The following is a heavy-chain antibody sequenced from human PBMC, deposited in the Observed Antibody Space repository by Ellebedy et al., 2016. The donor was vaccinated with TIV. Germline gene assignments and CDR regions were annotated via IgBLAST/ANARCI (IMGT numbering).Heavy chain of an antibody. V-gene: IGHV7-4-1*02. J-gene: IGHJ6*03. CDR2: INMNTGKP. CDR3: ARDSRYNWNDWDYYHMDV. D-gene: IGHD1-1*01. CDR1: GYSFTGYP. Sequence: ASVKVSCKASGYSFTGYPMNWVRQAPGQGIEWLGWINMNTGKPTYAQGFTGRFDFSLDNSVSTEYLQISGLKAEDTAVYYCARDSRYNWNDWDYYHMDVWGKGTTVTVSS.